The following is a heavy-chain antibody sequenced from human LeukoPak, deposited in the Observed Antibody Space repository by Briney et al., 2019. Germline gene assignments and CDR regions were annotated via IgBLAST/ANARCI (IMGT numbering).Heavy chain of an antibody. CDR3: AAAYSSSWHEDY. V-gene: IGHV3-23*01. J-gene: IGHJ4*02. D-gene: IGHD6-13*01. CDR2: ISGSGGST. Sequence: GGSLRLSCAASGFTFSSYAMSWVRQAPGKGLEWVSAISGSGGSTYYADSMKGRFTISRDNAKNSLYLQMNSLRAEDTAVYYCAAAYSSSWHEDYWGQGTLVTVSS. CDR1: GFTFSSYA.